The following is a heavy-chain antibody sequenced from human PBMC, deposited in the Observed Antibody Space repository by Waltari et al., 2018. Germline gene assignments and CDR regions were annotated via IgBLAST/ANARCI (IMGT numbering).Heavy chain of an antibody. D-gene: IGHD3-3*01. Sequence: QVQLQQWGAGLLKPSETLSLTCVVSGGSFSGYYWSWIRQPPGKGLEWIGEINHSGRTNYNPALKSRVSISIDTSKFQFSLKLRSVTVADTAVYYCARANTIFGVIRTWYYMDVWGKGTPVTVSS. CDR3: ARANTIFGVIRTWYYMDV. J-gene: IGHJ6*03. CDR2: INHSGRT. CDR1: GGSFSGYY. V-gene: IGHV4-34*01.